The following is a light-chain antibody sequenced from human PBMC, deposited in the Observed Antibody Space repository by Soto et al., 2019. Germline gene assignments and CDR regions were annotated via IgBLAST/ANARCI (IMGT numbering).Light chain of an antibody. V-gene: IGKV1-39*01. CDR3: QQSYSTPWT. CDR2: AAS. CDR1: QSISSY. Sequence: DMHMTQSPSSLSASVGDGVTITFRASQSISSYLNWYQQKPGKAPKLLIYAASSLQSGVPSRFSGSGSGTDFTLTISSLQPEDFATYYCQQSYSTPWTFGQGTKVDIK. J-gene: IGKJ1*01.